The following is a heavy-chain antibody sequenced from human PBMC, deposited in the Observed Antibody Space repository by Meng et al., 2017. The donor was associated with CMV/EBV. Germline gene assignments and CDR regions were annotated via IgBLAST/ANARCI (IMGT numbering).Heavy chain of an antibody. Sequence: QGPLQPGGAGLLKPSEALSLPCAVYGGSFSGYYWSWIRQPPGKGLEWIGEINHSGSTNYNPSLKSRVTISVDTSKNQFSLKLSSVTAADTAVYYCARVWDSGWDYWGQGTLVTVSS. V-gene: IGHV4-34*01. CDR3: ARVWDSGWDY. D-gene: IGHD3-22*01. J-gene: IGHJ4*02. CDR1: GGSFSGYY. CDR2: INHSGST.